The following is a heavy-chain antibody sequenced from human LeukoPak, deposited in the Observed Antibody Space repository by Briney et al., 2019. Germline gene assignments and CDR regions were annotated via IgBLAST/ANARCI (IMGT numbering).Heavy chain of an antibody. V-gene: IGHV3-15*01. D-gene: IGHD3-10*01. CDR1: GFTFSNAW. J-gene: IGHJ4*02. CDR2: IKSKTDGGTT. Sequence: GGSLRLSCAASGFTFSNAWMSWVRQAPGKGLEWVGRIKSKTDGGTTDYAAPVKGRFTISRDNSKNTLNLQMNSLRVEDTAVYYCATTRYNYGYYFDYWGQGTLVTVSS. CDR3: ATTRYNYGYYFDY.